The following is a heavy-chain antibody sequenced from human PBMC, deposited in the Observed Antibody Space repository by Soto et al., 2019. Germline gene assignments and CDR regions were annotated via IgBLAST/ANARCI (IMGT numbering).Heavy chain of an antibody. J-gene: IGHJ3*02. CDR2: LGGSNSDT. CDR3: AKDKVDHNSVWDPFDI. V-gene: IGHV3-23*01. Sequence: EVQLLESGGGLVQPGGSLRLSCAASGFTFSSSAMSWVRQAPGKGLEWVSGLGGSNSDTHYAASVEGRFTVSRDNSKSTLFLQMNSLRVEDTAVYYCAKDKVDHNSVWDPFDIWGQGTVVTVSS. D-gene: IGHD2-15*01. CDR1: GFTFSSSA.